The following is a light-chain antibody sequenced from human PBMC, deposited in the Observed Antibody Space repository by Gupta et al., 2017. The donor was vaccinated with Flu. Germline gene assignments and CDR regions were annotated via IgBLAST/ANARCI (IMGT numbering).Light chain of an antibody. CDR2: KDD. Sequence: FMLTQPRSVSASPGKTITISCSRNSGNIASNYVQWYQHRPGSAPTAVIYKDDQRPSGVPDRFSASIDSSSNSASLTISGLKTEDEADYYCQSSDIRSWVFGGGTKVTVL. CDR1: SGNIASNY. V-gene: IGLV6-57*03. J-gene: IGLJ3*02. CDR3: QSSDIRSWV.